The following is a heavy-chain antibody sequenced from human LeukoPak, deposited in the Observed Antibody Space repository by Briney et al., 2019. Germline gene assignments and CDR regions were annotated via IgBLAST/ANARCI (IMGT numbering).Heavy chain of an antibody. CDR3: ARVQRWGYSNYFDY. CDR1: GFTFSSYW. V-gene: IGHV3-74*01. D-gene: IGHD4-11*01. CDR2: INSDGSST. J-gene: IGHJ4*02. Sequence: PGGSLRLSCAASGFTFSSYWMHWVRQAPGKGLVWVSRINSDGSSTSYADSVKGRFTISRDNAKNSLYLQMNSLRAEDTALCYCARVQRWGYSNYFDYWGQGTLVTVSS.